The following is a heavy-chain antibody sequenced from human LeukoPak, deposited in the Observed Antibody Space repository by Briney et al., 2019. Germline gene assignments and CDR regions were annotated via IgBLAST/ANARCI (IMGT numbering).Heavy chain of an antibody. D-gene: IGHD2-2*01. V-gene: IGHV4-39*01. Sequence: HPSETLSLTCTVSGDSISSDTYYWGWSRQPPGKGLEWVGSIYYSGSTYYNPALKSQITLSVDADKSQFSLKLSSVTAADTATYYCASHQKRASCTTSTNCFWTWFDPWGQGTLVTVSS. CDR2: IYYSGST. J-gene: IGHJ5*02. CDR3: ASHQKRASCTTSTNCFWTWFDP. CDR1: GDSISSDTYY.